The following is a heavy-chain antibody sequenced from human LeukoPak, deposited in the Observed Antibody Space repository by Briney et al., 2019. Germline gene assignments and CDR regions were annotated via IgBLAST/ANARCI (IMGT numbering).Heavy chain of an antibody. CDR3: AKQGEYYDSSDPMDY. J-gene: IGHJ4*02. CDR2: IYPGDSDT. Sequence: GESLKISCKGSGYSFTTYWIGWVRQMPGKGLEWIGIIYPGDSDTRYSPSFQGQVTISADKSISTAYLQWSSLKASDTAMYYCAKQGEYYDSSDPMDYWGQGTLVTVSS. V-gene: IGHV5-51*01. D-gene: IGHD3-22*01. CDR1: GYSFTTYW.